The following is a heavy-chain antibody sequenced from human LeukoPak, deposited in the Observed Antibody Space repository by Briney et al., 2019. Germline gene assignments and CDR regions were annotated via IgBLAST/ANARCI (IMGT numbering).Heavy chain of an antibody. CDR1: GGSISNYY. J-gene: IGHJ4*02. CDR2: VHSSGIT. V-gene: IGHV4-59*08. CDR3: ARVLAHGHSDY. D-gene: IGHD5-24*01. Sequence: PSETLSLTCTVSGGSISNYYWSWLRQPPGKGLEWIGYVHSSGITQYNPSLKSRVTISVDTSKNQFSLKLSSVTAADTAVYYCARVLAHGHSDYWGQGTLVTVSS.